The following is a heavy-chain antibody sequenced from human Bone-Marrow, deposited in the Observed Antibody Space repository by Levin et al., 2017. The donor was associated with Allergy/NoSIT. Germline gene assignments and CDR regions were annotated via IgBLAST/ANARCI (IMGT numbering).Heavy chain of an antibody. V-gene: IGHV5-51*01. CDR2: IYPGDSDT. D-gene: IGHD2-2*01. Sequence: ASVKVSCKVSGNTLTTYWIGWVRQMPGKGLEWMGFIYPGDSDTIYSPSFQGQVTFSVDKSINTAYLQWSSLKASDSGMYYCARRPFQPDAFDIWGQGTMVTVSS. J-gene: IGHJ3*02. CDR1: GNTLTTYW. CDR3: ARRPFQPDAFDI.